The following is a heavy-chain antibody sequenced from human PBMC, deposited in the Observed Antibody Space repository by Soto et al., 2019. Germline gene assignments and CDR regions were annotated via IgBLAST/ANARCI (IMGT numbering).Heavy chain of an antibody. CDR2: FDPEDGET. CDR1: GYTLTELS. J-gene: IGHJ6*02. D-gene: IGHD1-1*01. Sequence: ASVKVSCKVSGYTLTELSMHWVRQAPGKGLEWMGGFDPEDGETIYAQKFQGRVTMTEDTSTDTAYMELCSLRSEDTAVYYCATDLPTTGTTMGYYYYGMDVWGQGTTVTVSS. CDR3: ATDLPTTGTTMGYYYYGMDV. V-gene: IGHV1-24*01.